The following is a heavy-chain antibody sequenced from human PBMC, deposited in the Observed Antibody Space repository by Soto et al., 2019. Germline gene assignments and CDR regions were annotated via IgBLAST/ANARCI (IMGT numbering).Heavy chain of an antibody. CDR3: ARSGLAASYGMDV. CDR2: INPNSGGT. D-gene: IGHD2-15*01. V-gene: IGHV1-2*04. J-gene: IGHJ6*02. CDR1: GYTFTSYA. Sequence: ASVKVSCKASGYTFTSYAMHWVRQAPGQGLEWMGWINPNSGGTNYAQKFQGWVTMTRDTSISTAYMELSRLRSDDTAVYYCARSGLAASYGMDVWGQGTTVTVSS.